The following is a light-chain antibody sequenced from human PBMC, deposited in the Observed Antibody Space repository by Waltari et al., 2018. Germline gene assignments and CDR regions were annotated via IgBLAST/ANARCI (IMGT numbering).Light chain of an antibody. Sequence: EIVLTQSPGTLSLSPGERATLSYRASQSVTSISLTWYQQKLGQAPRLLIYGPSSRATAIPDRFSGSGSGTDFTLTISRLEPEDFAVYYCQQYDGEVVTFGGGTKVEI. CDR1: QSVTSIS. V-gene: IGKV3-20*01. CDR2: GPS. J-gene: IGKJ4*01. CDR3: QQYDGEVVT.